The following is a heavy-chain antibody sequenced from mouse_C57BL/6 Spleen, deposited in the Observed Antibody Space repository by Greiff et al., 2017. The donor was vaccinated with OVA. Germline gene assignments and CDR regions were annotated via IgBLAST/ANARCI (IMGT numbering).Heavy chain of an antibody. V-gene: IGHV1-50*01. CDR1: GYTFTSYW. J-gene: IGHJ2*01. CDR2: IDPSDSYT. D-gene: IGHD2-1*01. Sequence: QVQLQQPGAELVKPGASVKLSCKASGYTFTSYWMQWVKQRPGQGLEWIGEIDPSDSYTNYNQKFKGKATLTVDTSSSTAYMQLSSLTSEDSAVYYCASFVYYGNYFDYWGQGTTLTVSS. CDR3: ASFVYYGNYFDY.